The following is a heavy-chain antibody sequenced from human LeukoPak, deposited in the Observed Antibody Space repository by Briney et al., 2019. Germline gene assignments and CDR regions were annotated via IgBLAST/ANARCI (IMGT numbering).Heavy chain of an antibody. CDR1: GFTFSSYW. Sequence: PGGSLRLSCAASGFTFSSYWMHWVRQPPGKGLVWVSRIKNDGSTTTYADSVKGRFTVSRDNAKNTLYLQMYSLRAEDTAVYYCARERKYDSNFDYWGQGTLVTVSS. CDR2: IKNDGSTT. J-gene: IGHJ4*02. CDR3: ARERKYDSNFDY. D-gene: IGHD1-1*01. V-gene: IGHV3-74*01.